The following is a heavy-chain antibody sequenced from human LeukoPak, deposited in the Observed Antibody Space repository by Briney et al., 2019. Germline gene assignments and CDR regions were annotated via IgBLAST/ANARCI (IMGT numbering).Heavy chain of an antibody. CDR1: GYTFTGYH. D-gene: IGHD1-1*01. CDR3: AREQLTGRAFDF. CDR2: LNPESGDT. Sequence: ASVKVSCKASGYTFTGYHMHWVRQAPGQGLEWMGRLNPESGDTSYAQNFQGRVTITRDTSINSAYMELSRLRSDDTAMYYCAREQLTGRAFDFWGHGTVVTVSS. J-gene: IGHJ3*01. V-gene: IGHV1-2*02.